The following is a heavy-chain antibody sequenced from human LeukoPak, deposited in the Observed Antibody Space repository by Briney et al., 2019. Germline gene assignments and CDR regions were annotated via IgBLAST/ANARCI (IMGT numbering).Heavy chain of an antibody. CDR2: VYHSGST. V-gene: IGHV4-4*02. Sequence: SGTLSLTCTVSGDSINTNHWWGWVRQPPGKGLGWIGEVYHSGSTNYSPSLKSRVTISIDKSKNLYSLNLNFVTAADTAVYFCAREVINSEFDYWGQGILVTVSS. D-gene: IGHD3-10*01. J-gene: IGHJ4*02. CDR3: AREVINSEFDY. CDR1: GDSINTNHW.